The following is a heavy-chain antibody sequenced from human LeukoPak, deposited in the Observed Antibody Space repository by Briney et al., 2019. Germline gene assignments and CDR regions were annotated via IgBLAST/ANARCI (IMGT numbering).Heavy chain of an antibody. CDR3: ARDLYFQH. CDR1: EFTFSSYW. J-gene: IGHJ1*01. Sequence: GGSLRLSCAASEFTFSSYWMSWVRQAPGKGLEWVANIKQDGSEKYYVDSVKGRFTISRDNAENSLYLQMNSLRADDTAVYYCARDLYFQHWGQGTLVTVSS. V-gene: IGHV3-7*01. CDR2: IKQDGSEK.